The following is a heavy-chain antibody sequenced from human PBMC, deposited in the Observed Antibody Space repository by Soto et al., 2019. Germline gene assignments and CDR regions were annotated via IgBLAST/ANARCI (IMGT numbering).Heavy chain of an antibody. Sequence: PSETLSLTCTVSGGSISSYYWSWIRQPPGKGLEWIGYIYYSGSTNYNPSLKSRVTISVDTSKNQFSLKLSSVTAADTAGYYCARGRKQHCYPFDYGGLEPLVPVS. CDR2: IYYSGST. J-gene: IGHJ4*02. CDR1: GGSISSYY. CDR3: ARGRKQHCYPFDY. V-gene: IGHV4-59*01. D-gene: IGHD3-3*02.